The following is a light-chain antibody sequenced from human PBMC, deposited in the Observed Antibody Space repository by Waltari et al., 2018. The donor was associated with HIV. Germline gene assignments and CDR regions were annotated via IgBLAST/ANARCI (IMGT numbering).Light chain of an antibody. CDR2: EST. CDR3: GTRDNDLGPVI. V-gene: IGLV1-51*02. CDR1: SSNLGAND. Sequence: SVLTQPPSKSAAPGQTVTISCAGHSSNLGANDVSWYQQLPGAAPRLIIYESTKRPSVISDRFSASKSDTTATLDIAGVQPGDEAMYFCGTRDNDLGPVILGGGTWVTVL. J-gene: IGLJ2*01.